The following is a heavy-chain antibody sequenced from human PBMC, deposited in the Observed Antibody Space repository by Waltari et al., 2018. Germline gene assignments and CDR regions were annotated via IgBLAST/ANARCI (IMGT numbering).Heavy chain of an antibody. J-gene: IGHJ6*02. D-gene: IGHD3-3*01. CDR2: IIPILGIA. V-gene: IGHV1-69*08. Sequence: QVQLVQSGAEVKKPGSSVKVSCKASGGTFSSYTISWVRQAPGQGIEWMGRIIPILGIANYAQKFQGRVPSTAEKSTSTAYMELSSLRSEDTAVYYCAIDLEVRYGPPYYYGMDVWGQGTTVTVS. CDR1: GGTFSSYT. CDR3: AIDLEVRYGPPYYYGMDV.